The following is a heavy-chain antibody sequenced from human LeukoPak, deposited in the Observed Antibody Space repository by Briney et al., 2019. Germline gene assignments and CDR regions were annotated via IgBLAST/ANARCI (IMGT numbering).Heavy chain of an antibody. D-gene: IGHD4-17*01. Sequence: SETLSLTCAVYGGSFSGYYWSWIRQPPGKGLEWIGAINHSGSTNYNPSLKSRVTMSVDTSKKRFSLRLSSVTAADTAVYYCARADTPTARDCGDYQGFDYWGQGTLVTVSS. CDR1: GGSFSGYY. CDR2: INHSGST. V-gene: IGHV4-34*01. CDR3: ARADTPTARDCGDYQGFDY. J-gene: IGHJ4*02.